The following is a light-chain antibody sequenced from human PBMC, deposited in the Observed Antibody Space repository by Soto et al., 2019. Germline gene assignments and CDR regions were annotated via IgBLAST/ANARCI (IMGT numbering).Light chain of an antibody. CDR1: SSDIGGYNY. CDR3: SSYTSSSTHVV. Sequence: QSALTQPASVSGSPGQSITISCTGTSSDIGGYNYVSWYQQHPGKAPKLMIYEVSNRPSGVSNRFSGSKSGNTASLTISGLQAEDEAYYYSSSYTSSSTHVVFGGGTKLTVL. J-gene: IGLJ2*01. V-gene: IGLV2-14*01. CDR2: EVS.